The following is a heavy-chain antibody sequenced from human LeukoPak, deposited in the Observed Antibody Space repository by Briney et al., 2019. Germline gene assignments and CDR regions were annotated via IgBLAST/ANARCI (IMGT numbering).Heavy chain of an antibody. Sequence: ASVKVSCKASGYTFTSYAMHWVRQAPGQRLEWMGWINAGNGNTKYSQKFQGRVTITRDTSASTAYMELSSLRSEDTAVYYCARGPIVATITRFDYWGQGTLVTVSS. D-gene: IGHD5-12*01. CDR2: INAGNGNT. CDR1: GYTFTSYA. CDR3: ARGPIVATITRFDY. J-gene: IGHJ4*02. V-gene: IGHV1-3*01.